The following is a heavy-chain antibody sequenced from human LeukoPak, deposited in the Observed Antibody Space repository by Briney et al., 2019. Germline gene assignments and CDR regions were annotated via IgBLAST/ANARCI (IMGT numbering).Heavy chain of an antibody. V-gene: IGHV3-23*01. CDR3: AKGSYYDSSGSFYFDY. D-gene: IGHD3-22*01. CDR1: GFIFSSYA. Sequence: GGSLRLSCVASGFIFSSYAMHWVRQAPGKGLEWVSGISGSGDNTYYADSVKGRFTISRDNSKNTLYVQVNSLGTEDTAAYYCAKGSYYDSSGSFYFDYWGQGTLVTVSS. CDR2: ISGSGDNT. J-gene: IGHJ4*02.